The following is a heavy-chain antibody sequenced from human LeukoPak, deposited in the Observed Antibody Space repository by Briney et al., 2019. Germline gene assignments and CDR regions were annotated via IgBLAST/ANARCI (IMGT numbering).Heavy chain of an antibody. V-gene: IGHV3-21*01. D-gene: IGHD3-22*01. CDR3: ARVVRDSSGYYWPP. Sequence: GGSLRLSCAASGFTFSSYNINWVRQAPGKGLEWVSSISSSSTFIYYADSVKGRFTISRDNAKNSLYLQMNSLRAEDTAVYYCARVVRDSSGYYWPPWGQGTLVTVSS. CDR1: GFTFSSYN. J-gene: IGHJ5*02. CDR2: ISSSSTFI.